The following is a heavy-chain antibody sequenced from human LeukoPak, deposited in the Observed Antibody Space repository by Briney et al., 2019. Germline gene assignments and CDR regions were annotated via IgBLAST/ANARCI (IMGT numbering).Heavy chain of an antibody. CDR1: GYTFSNYF. Sequence: GASVKVSRKASGYTFSNYFLTWGRQAPCPGVEWVGRISTYTGNSNYAQKFQDRVTMTTDTSTGTAYMDLRNLSSDDTAVYYCARTMTTMTTHGELDFWGQGTLVTVSS. V-gene: IGHV1-18*01. CDR3: ARTMTTMTTHGELDF. D-gene: IGHD4-17*01. CDR2: ISTYTGNS. J-gene: IGHJ4*02.